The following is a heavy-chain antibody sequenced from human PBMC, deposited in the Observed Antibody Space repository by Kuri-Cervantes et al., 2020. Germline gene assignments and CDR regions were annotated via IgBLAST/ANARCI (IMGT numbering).Heavy chain of an antibody. CDR3: TTDLGVRGYCTGTSCLGY. Sequence: SVKVSCKASGGTFSSYAISWVRQAPGQGLEWMGGIIPIFGTANYAQKFQGRVTITTDESTSTAYMELSSLKTEDTAVYYCTTDLGVRGYCTGTSCLGYWGQGTLVTVSS. V-gene: IGHV1-69*05. CDR1: GGTFSSYA. D-gene: IGHD2-2*01. CDR2: IIPIFGTA. J-gene: IGHJ4*02.